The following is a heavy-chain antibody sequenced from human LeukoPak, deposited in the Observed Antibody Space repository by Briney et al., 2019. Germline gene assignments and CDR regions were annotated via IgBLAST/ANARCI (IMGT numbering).Heavy chain of an antibody. D-gene: IGHD3-16*01. Sequence: PGGSLRLSCAASGFTFSSYAMSWVRQAPGKGLEWVSAISGSGGSTFYTGPVKGRFTISRDNSKNTLYLQMNSLRAEDTAIYYCAKDLLNYDYTDWFDPWGQGTLVTVSS. V-gene: IGHV3-23*01. CDR2: ISGSGGST. J-gene: IGHJ5*02. CDR3: AKDLLNYDYTDWFDP. CDR1: GFTFSSYA.